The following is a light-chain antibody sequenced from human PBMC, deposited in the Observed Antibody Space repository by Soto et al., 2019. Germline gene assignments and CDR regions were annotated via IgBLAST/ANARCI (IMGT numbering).Light chain of an antibody. CDR3: QLYGGSHMFS. Sequence: EIVMTQSPATLSVFPGERATLSCRASQSVSNNLAWYQQKPGQAPRLLIYGASSRATGIPDRFSGSGSGTDFTLTISRLEPEDFAVYYCQLYGGSHMFSFGQGTKLEIK. V-gene: IGKV3-20*01. CDR2: GAS. J-gene: IGKJ2*01. CDR1: QSVSNN.